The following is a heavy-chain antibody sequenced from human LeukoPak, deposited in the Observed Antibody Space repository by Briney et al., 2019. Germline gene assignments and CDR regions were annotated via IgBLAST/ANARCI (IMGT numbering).Heavy chain of an antibody. V-gene: IGHV3-11*01. CDR3: ATWFGGYDAFDI. Sequence: GGSLRLSCAASGFTFSDYYMSWIRQAPGKGLEWVSYISSSGSTIYYADSVKGRFTISRGNAKNSLYLQLTSLRAEDTAVYYCATWFGGYDAFDIWGQGTMVTVSS. D-gene: IGHD3-10*01. CDR1: GFTFSDYY. J-gene: IGHJ3*02. CDR2: ISSSGSTI.